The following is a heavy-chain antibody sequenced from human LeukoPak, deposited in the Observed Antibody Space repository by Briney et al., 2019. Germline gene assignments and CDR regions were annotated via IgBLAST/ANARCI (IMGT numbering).Heavy chain of an antibody. J-gene: IGHJ4*02. CDR3: ARVGYSGWNFDY. V-gene: IGHV3-7*01. CDR2: INQIGSE. Sequence: GGSLGLSCAASGFTFSSYSMTWVRQAPGKGLEWVANINQIGSEYYVDSVKGRFTISRDNAKNSMYLQMNSLRAEDTAVYYCARVGYSGWNFDYWGQGTLVTVAS. CDR1: GFTFSSYS. D-gene: IGHD6-19*01.